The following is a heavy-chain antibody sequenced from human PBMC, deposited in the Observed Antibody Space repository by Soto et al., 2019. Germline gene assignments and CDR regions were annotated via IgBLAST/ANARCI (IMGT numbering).Heavy chain of an antibody. J-gene: IGHJ6*02. CDR2: ISSSSSYI. CDR1: GFTFSSYS. V-gene: IGHV3-21*01. Sequence: GGSLRLSCAASGFTFSSYSMNWVRQAPGKGLEWVSSISSSSSYIYYADSVKGRFTISRDNAKNSLYLQMNSLRAEETAVYYCARDQGVVPAAIGGFNYYYYGMDVWGQGTTVTVSS. CDR3: ARDQGVVPAAIGGFNYYYYGMDV. D-gene: IGHD2-2*02.